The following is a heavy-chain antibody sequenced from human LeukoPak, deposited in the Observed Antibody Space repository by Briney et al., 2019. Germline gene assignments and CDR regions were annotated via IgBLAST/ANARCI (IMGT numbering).Heavy chain of an antibody. CDR1: GGAFSSFA. D-gene: IGHD1-26*01. CDR2: VIPIFGTP. V-gene: IGHV1-69*05. CDR3: AKEGTSGSGRGSDAFDI. Sequence: GASVKVSCKASGGAFSSFAINWLRQAPGQGLEWMGGVIPIFGTPDYAQKFQGRLTISTSESTSTAYMELSSLRSADTAVYYCAKEGTSGSGRGSDAFDIWGQGTVVTVSS. J-gene: IGHJ3*02.